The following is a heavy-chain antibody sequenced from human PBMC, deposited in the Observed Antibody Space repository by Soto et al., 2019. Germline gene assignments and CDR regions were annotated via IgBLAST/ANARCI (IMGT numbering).Heavy chain of an antibody. CDR3: ARAVAVPADFDY. J-gene: IGHJ4*02. Sequence: QVQLVQSGAEEKKPGASVKVSCKASGYTFTGYAMHWVRQAPGQRLEWMGWINAGNGNTNYSQKFQGRVTITRDTSASTAYMELSSLRSEDTAVYYSARAVAVPADFDYWGQGTLVSVSS. D-gene: IGHD6-19*01. V-gene: IGHV1-3*05. CDR2: INAGNGNT. CDR1: GYTFTGYA.